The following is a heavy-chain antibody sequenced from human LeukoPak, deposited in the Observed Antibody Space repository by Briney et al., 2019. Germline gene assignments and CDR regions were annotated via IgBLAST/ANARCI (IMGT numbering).Heavy chain of an antibody. D-gene: IGHD3-10*01. CDR1: GGSFSGYY. CDR3: ARPRVRGVIIRGFDY. V-gene: IGHV4-34*01. CDR2: INHSGST. J-gene: IGHJ4*01. Sequence: PSETLSLTCAFYGGSFSGYYWSWIRQPPGKGLEWIGEINHSGSTNYNPSLKSRVTISVDTSKNQFSLKLSSVTAADTAVYYCARPRVRGVIIRGFDYWGQGTLVTVSS.